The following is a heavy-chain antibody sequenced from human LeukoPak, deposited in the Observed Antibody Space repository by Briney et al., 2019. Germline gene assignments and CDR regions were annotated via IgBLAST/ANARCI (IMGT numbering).Heavy chain of an antibody. CDR2: IIPIFGTA. J-gene: IGHJ4*02. CDR1: GGTFSSYA. D-gene: IGHD6-13*01. Sequence: SVKVSCKASGGTFSSYAISWVRQAPGQGLEWMGGIIPIFGTANYAQKFQGRVTITTDESTSTAYVELSSLRSEDTAVYYCASADDGYSSSWYPPYFDYWGQGTLVTVSS. V-gene: IGHV1-69*05. CDR3: ASADDGYSSSWYPPYFDY.